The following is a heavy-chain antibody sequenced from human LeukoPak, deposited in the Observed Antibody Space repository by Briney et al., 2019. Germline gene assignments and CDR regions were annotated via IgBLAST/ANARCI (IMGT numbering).Heavy chain of an antibody. CDR2: IKEDGSEK. Sequence: PGGSLRLSCAASGFTFSNFWMTWVRQAPGKGLEWVANIKEDGSEKYYVGSVKGRFTISRDNAKNSLYLQLNSLRADDTALYYCAREYYYNSSGYACFGCWGQGTLATVSS. CDR3: AREYYYNSSGYACFGC. J-gene: IGHJ4*02. D-gene: IGHD3-22*01. CDR1: GFTFSNFW. V-gene: IGHV3-7*01.